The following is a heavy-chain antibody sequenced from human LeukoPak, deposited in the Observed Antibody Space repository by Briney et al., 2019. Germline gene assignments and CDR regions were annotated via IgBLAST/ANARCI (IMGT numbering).Heavy chain of an antibody. J-gene: IGHJ4*02. Sequence: SGPTLVNPTQTLTLTCTFSGFSRSTSGMGGSWIHLPPGKALEWLARIDWDDDKYYSTSLKTRLTISKDTSKNQVVRTMTNMDPVDTATYYCARTTLEFDYWGQGTLVTVSS. V-gene: IGHV2-70*11. CDR1: GFSRSTSGMG. CDR2: IDWDDDK. CDR3: ARTTLEFDY.